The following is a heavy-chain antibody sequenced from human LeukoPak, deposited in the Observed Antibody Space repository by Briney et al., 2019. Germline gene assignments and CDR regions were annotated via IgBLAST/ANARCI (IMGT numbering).Heavy chain of an antibody. J-gene: IGHJ4*02. D-gene: IGHD3/OR15-3a*01. V-gene: IGHV4-34*01. Sequence: SETLSHTCAVYGGSFSGYYWSWVRQPPGKGLEWIGEVNHSGSTNYNPSLKSRVTMSVDTSKNQFSLKVSSVTAADTAVYYCARGGSKSNRTGYWGQGTLVTVSS. CDR1: GGSFSGYY. CDR3: ARGGSKSNRTGY. CDR2: VNHSGST.